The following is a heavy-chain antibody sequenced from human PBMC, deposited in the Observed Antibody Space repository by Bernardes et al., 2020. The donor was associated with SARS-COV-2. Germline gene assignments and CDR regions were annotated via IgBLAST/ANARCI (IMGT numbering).Heavy chain of an antibody. J-gene: IGHJ6*02. CDR1: GDSVSSNSAV. CDR3: ARGANYAMGV. Sequence: LSLTCAISGDSVSSNSAVWHWIRQSPSRGLEWLGRTSYRSKWNYDYAVSVKSRITISPDTSKNQFSLELTSVTPDDTAVYYCARGANYAMGVWGQGTTVTVSS. CDR2: TSYRSKWNY. V-gene: IGHV6-1*01.